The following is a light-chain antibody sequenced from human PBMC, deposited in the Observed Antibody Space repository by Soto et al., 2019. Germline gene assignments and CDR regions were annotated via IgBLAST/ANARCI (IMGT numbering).Light chain of an antibody. V-gene: IGKV1-5*03. J-gene: IGKJ4*01. CDR1: PSFSAW. CDR3: QQYNTYPLT. Sequence: DLQMTQSPSPLSASVGARVTITCRASPSFSAWLAWFQQKPGKAPKLLVYQASRLEGGVPSMFSGSGSGTEFNITVSSLQPDDFETYYCQQYNTYPLTFGGGTTVEIK. CDR2: QAS.